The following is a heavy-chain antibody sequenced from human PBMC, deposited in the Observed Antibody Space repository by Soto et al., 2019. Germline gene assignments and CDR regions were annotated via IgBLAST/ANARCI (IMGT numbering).Heavy chain of an antibody. CDR1: GYIFTSYA. CDR3: AGDGVASYHCCY. J-gene: IGHJ1*01. CDR2: INADNGNT. V-gene: IGHV1-3*01. D-gene: IGHD2-15*01. Sequence: QVQLVQSGAEVKKPGASVKVSCKASGYIFTSYAMHWVRQAPGQRPGWMGWINADNGNTKYSQKLQGSVTITRDTAVSTGYMDLSSRRSEHTAMYVHAGDGVASYHCCYWGQGTLVAFAA.